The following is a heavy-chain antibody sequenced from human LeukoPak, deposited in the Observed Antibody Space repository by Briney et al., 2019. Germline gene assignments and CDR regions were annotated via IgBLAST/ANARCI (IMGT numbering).Heavy chain of an antibody. J-gene: IGHJ4*02. CDR2: IYSGGRT. CDR1: GFTVSSNY. Sequence: GGSLRLSCAASGFTVSSNYMSWVRQAPGKGLEWVSVIYSGGRTNYADSVKGRFTISRDNSKNTLYLQMNSLRAEDTAVYYCASPPPTYYYDSSGYYERFSPFDYWGQGTLVTVSS. V-gene: IGHV3-66*01. CDR3: ASPPPTYYYDSSGYYERFSPFDY. D-gene: IGHD3-22*01.